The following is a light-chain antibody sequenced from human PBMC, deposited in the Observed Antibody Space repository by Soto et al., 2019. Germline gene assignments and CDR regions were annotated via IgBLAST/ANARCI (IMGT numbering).Light chain of an antibody. Sequence: DIQMTQSPSTLSASVGDRVTITCRASQSLSGWLAWYQQEPGKAPNLLIYMASTLASGVPSRFSGSGSGTEFHLHIRRLQPYEFATYYCQPHNGYSLTFGQGTKVEIK. CDR2: MAS. J-gene: IGKJ1*01. CDR3: QPHNGYSLT. CDR1: QSLSGW. V-gene: IGKV1-5*03.